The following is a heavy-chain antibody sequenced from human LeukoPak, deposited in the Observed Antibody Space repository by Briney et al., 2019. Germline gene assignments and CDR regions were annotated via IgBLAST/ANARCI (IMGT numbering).Heavy chain of an antibody. CDR1: GFTVSSYG. V-gene: IGHV3-30*18. CDR3: AKEEVGATTGDY. J-gene: IGHJ4*02. Sequence: GGSLRLSCAASGFTVSSYGMQWVRQAPGKGLEWVAVISYDGSNKYYADSVKGRFTISRDNSKNTLYLQMNSLRAEDTAVYYCAKEEVGATTGDYWGQGTLVTVSS. CDR2: ISYDGSNK. D-gene: IGHD1-26*01.